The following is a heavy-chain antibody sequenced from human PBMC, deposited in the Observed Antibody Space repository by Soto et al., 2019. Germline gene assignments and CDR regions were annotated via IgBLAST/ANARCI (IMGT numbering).Heavy chain of an antibody. CDR1: GRSMSGYY. CDR2: IYTSGTT. D-gene: IGHD3-9*01. CDR3: AGEDYYDTGYYVV. J-gene: IGHJ4*02. Sequence: PSETLSLTCTVSGRSMSGYYWSWIRQPAGERLEWIGRIYTSGTTDFNPSLKGRVTMSVDTSKNQFSLKLTSVTAADTALYYCAGEDYYDTGYYVVWGQGTQVTVSS. V-gene: IGHV4-4*07.